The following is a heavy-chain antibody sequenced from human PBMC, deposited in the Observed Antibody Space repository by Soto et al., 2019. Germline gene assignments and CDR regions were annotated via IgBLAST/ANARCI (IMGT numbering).Heavy chain of an antibody. D-gene: IGHD3-16*01. J-gene: IGHJ5*02. CDR2: ISHTGST. CDR3: ARAVAPYLGTWFDP. CDR1: GGSISSGNSYS. V-gene: IGHV4-30-2*01. Sequence: QLQLQESGSGLVKPSQTLSLTCAVSGGSISSGNSYSWSWIRQPPGKGLESIGSISHTGSTSYNPSLKCRVTMSVDKSTNQFSLKLSSVTAADMAVYYWARAVAPYLGTWFDPWGQGTLVIVSS.